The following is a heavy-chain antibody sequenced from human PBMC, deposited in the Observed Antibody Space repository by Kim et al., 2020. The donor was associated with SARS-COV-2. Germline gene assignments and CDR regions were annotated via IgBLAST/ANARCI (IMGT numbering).Heavy chain of an antibody. CDR1: GFTFSDYH. V-gene: IGHV3-11*06. J-gene: IGHJ4*02. Sequence: GGSLRLSCAASGFTFSDYHMSWIRQAPGKGLEWVSYISSSSSYTNYADSVKGRFTISRDSAKNSLYLQMNSLRAEDTAVYYCARRGRYDSSGYYSTVPYYFDYWGQGTLVTVSS. CDR2: ISSSSSYT. D-gene: IGHD3-22*01. CDR3: ARRGRYDSSGYYSTVPYYFDY.